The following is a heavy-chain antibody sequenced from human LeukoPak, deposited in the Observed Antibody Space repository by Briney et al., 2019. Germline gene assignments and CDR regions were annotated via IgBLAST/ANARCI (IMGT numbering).Heavy chain of an antibody. D-gene: IGHD5-18*01. CDR2: ISHSGST. CDR3: ARDGYSFGRGFDP. V-gene: IGHV4-34*01. Sequence: SETLSLTCSVYGGSFSGYYWIWIRQSPEMGLQSIGEISHSGSTNYNPSLKSRLTMSVDTSKNQFSLKLSSVTAADTAVYYCARDGYSFGRGFDPWGQGTLVTVSS. CDR1: GGSFSGYY. J-gene: IGHJ5*02.